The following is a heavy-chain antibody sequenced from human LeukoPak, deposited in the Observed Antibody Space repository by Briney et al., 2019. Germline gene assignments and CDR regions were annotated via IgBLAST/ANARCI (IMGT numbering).Heavy chain of an antibody. CDR2: IKHSGST. Sequence: SETLSLTCAVYGGSFSGYYWSWIRQPPGKGLEWIGEIKHSGSTNYNPSLKSRVTISVDTSKNQFSLKLSSVTAADTAVYYCARAYCGGDCYPINWFDPWGQGTLVTVSS. J-gene: IGHJ5*02. D-gene: IGHD2-21*01. CDR3: ARAYCGGDCYPINWFDP. CDR1: GGSFSGYY. V-gene: IGHV4-34*01.